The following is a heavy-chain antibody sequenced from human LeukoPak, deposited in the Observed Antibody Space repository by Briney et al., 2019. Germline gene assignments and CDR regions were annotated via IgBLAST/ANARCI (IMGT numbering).Heavy chain of an antibody. J-gene: IGHJ3*02. V-gene: IGHV3-73*01. CDR2: IRSKANSYAT. CDR3: TNLIAAAGNDAFDI. Sequence: GGSLRLSCAASGFTFSGSAMHWVRQASGKGLEWVVRIRSKANSYATAYAASVKGRFTISRDDSKNTAYLQMNSLKTEDTAVYYCTNLIAAAGNDAFDIWGQGTMVTVSS. D-gene: IGHD6-13*01. CDR1: GFTFSGSA.